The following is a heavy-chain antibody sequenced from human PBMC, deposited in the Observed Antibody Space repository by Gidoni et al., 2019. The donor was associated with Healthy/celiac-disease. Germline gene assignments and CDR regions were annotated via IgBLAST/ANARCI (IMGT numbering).Heavy chain of an antibody. V-gene: IGHV3-30*02. CDR1: GFTFSSYG. Sequence: QVQLVESGGGVVQPGRSLRLACAASGFTFSSYGMHWVRQAPGKGLEWVAFIQYDGSNKYYADSVKGRFTISRDNSKNTLYLQMNSLRAEDAGVYYCAKVFYDFRSGYYDYYGMDVWGQGTTVTV. J-gene: IGHJ6*02. CDR2: IQYDGSNK. CDR3: AKVFYDFRSGYYDYYGMDV. D-gene: IGHD3-3*01.